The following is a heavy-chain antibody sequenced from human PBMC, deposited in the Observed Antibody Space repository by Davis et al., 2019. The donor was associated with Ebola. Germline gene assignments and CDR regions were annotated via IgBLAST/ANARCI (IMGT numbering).Heavy chain of an antibody. J-gene: IGHJ5*02. Sequence: ASVKVSCKASGGTFITYSISWVRQAPGQGLEWMGWINCNSGGTYYTQKFQGRVTMTRDTSISTAYMELSRLRSDDTAMYYCARDYTSDPWGQGTLVTVSS. D-gene: IGHD3-16*01. CDR2: INCNSGGT. CDR1: GGTFITYS. CDR3: ARDYTSDP. V-gene: IGHV1-2*02.